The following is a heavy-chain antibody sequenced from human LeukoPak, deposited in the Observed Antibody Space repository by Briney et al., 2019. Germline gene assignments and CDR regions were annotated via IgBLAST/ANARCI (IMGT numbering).Heavy chain of an antibody. CDR3: ARDHYGDYYYYMDV. Sequence: GGSLRLCCATSGFTVSSYYMSWVRQAPGKGLEWVSIIYSDGSTYYADPVKGRFTISRDNSKNTLYLQMNSLRADDTAVYYCARDHYGDYYYYMDVWGKGTTVTVSS. D-gene: IGHD4-17*01. J-gene: IGHJ6*03. CDR2: IYSDGST. V-gene: IGHV3-66*02. CDR1: GFTVSSYY.